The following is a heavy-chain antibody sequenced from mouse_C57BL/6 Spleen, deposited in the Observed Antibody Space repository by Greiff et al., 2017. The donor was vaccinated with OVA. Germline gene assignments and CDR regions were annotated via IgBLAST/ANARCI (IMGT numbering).Heavy chain of an antibody. V-gene: IGHV1-26*01. Sequence: EVQLQQSGPELVKPGASVKISCKASGYTFTDYYMNWVKQSHGKSLEWIGDINPNNGGTSYNQKFKGKATLTVDKSSSTAYMELRSLTSEDSAVYYCARNAVVNFDYWGQGTTLTVSS. CDR1: GYTFTDYY. D-gene: IGHD1-1*01. CDR2: INPNNGGT. CDR3: ARNAVVNFDY. J-gene: IGHJ2*01.